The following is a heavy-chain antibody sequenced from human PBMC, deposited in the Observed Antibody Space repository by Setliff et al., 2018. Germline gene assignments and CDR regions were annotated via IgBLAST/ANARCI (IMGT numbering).Heavy chain of an antibody. V-gene: IGHV3-7*03. Sequence: GSLRLSCAASGFTFSYYWMSWVRQAPGKGLEWVANIQQDGSEKYHVDSVMGRFTISRDNAKNTLYLQMNSLRAEDTAVYYCAKDSGYSGYGYFDYWGQGTLVTVSS. CDR1: GFTFSYYW. CDR2: IQQDGSEK. CDR3: AKDSGYSGYGYFDY. D-gene: IGHD5-12*01. J-gene: IGHJ4*02.